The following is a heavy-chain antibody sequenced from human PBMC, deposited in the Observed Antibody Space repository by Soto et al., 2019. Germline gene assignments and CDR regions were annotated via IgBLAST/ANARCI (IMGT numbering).Heavy chain of an antibody. CDR3: ARDGLYDYGGNSVVHWYDP. CDR1: GFTCSSYS. CDR2: ISSSSSYI. D-gene: IGHD4-17*01. Sequence: PGGSLRLSCAASGFTCSSYSMNWVRQAPGKWLEWVSSISSSSSYIYYADSVKGRFTISRDNAKNSLYLQMNSLRAEDTAVYYCARDGLYDYGGNSVVHWYDPWGQGTLVTVS. J-gene: IGHJ5*02. V-gene: IGHV3-21*01.